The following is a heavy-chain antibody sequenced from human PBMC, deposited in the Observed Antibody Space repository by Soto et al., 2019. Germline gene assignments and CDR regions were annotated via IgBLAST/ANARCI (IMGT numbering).Heavy chain of an antibody. V-gene: IGHV1-18*01. Sequence: ASVKVSCKASGYTFTSYGISWVRQAPGQGLEWMGWISAYNGNTNYAQKLQGRVTMTTDTSTSTAYMELRSLRSDDTAVYYCARIRGITIFGVAANDAFDIWGQGTLVTVS. D-gene: IGHD3-3*01. J-gene: IGHJ3*02. CDR1: GYTFTSYG. CDR3: ARIRGITIFGVAANDAFDI. CDR2: ISAYNGNT.